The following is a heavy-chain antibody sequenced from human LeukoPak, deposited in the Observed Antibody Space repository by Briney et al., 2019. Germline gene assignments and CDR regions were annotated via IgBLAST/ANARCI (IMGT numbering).Heavy chain of an antibody. V-gene: IGHV3-30*18. CDR3: AKDRDVGAAGYYFGY. Sequence: GGSLRLSCAASGFTFSSYGMHWVRQAPGKGLEWVAVISSDGNDKYHADSVKGRFTISRDNSKNTLYLQMNSLRAEDTAVYYCAKDRDVGAAGYYFGYWGQGTLLTVSA. J-gene: IGHJ4*02. CDR1: GFTFSSYG. D-gene: IGHD6-13*01. CDR2: ISSDGNDK.